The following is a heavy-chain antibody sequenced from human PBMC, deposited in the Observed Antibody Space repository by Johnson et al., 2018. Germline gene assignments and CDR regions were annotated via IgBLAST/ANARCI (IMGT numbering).Heavy chain of an antibody. CDR3: AKRVAVTTIPYYYLDV. J-gene: IGHJ6*03. Sequence: VQLVQSGGGLVQPGGSLRLSCVASGFIFSSHWMSWLRQAPGKGLEWVAGISGSGDDTYYAGSVKGRFTISRDNPQNTLFLQMNSLKAEDTAVYYCAKRVAVTTIPYYYLDVWGKGTTVTVSS. CDR2: ISGSGDDT. V-gene: IGHV3-23*04. CDR1: GFIFSSHW. D-gene: IGHD2-21*02.